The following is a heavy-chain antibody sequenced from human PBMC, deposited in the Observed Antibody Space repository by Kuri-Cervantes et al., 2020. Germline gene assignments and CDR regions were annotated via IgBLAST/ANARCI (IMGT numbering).Heavy chain of an antibody. J-gene: IGHJ4*02. Sequence: GESLKISCEASGFIFRTYDMNWVRQAPGKGLEWVSYISSGTNNIYYADSVKGRFTISRDNAMNSLYLQMNSLRAEDTAVYYCARQGDISYTWGLWGQGTLVTVSS. D-gene: IGHD3-16*01. CDR3: ARQGDISYTWGL. V-gene: IGHV3-48*03. CDR1: GFIFRTYD. CDR2: ISSGTNNI.